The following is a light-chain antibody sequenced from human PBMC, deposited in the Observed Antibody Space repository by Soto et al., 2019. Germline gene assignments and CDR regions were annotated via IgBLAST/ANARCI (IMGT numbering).Light chain of an antibody. V-gene: IGKV3-20*01. J-gene: IGKJ4*02. CDR1: QTVTNNY. CDR3: QQYGSSPLT. Sequence: EIVLTQSPGTLSLSPGESATLSCRASQTVTNNYLAWYQQKPGQAPRLLIYGASSRATDIPHRFTGSGSGADFTLTISRLEPEDFAVYYCQQYGSSPLTFGRGTKVEIK. CDR2: GAS.